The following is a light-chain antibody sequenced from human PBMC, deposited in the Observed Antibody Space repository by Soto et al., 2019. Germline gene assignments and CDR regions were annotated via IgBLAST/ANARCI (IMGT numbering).Light chain of an antibody. J-gene: IGLJ1*01. V-gene: IGLV2-14*01. CDR1: SSDVGGYNY. CDR3: SSYTSSSTPQV. Sequence: QSALTQPASVSGSPGQSITISCTGTSSDVGGYNYVSWYQQHPGKAPKLMIYEVSNRPSGVSIRFSGSKSGNTASLTISGLQAEDEADYYCSSYTSSSTPQVFGTGTKLTVL. CDR2: EVS.